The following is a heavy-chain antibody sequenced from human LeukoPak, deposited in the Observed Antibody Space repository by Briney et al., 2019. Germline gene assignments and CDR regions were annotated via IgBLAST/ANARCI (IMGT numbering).Heavy chain of an antibody. D-gene: IGHD1-1*01. CDR3: ARDLGTGI. V-gene: IGHV3-21*01. J-gene: IGHJ4*02. CDR2: ISTGSSYI. Sequence: PGGSLRLSCAASGFTFSSYSMNWVRQAPGKGLEWVSSISTGSSYIYYADSVKGRFTISRDNAKNSLYLQMNSLRAEDTAVYYCARDLGTGIWGQGTLVTVSS. CDR1: GFTFSSYS.